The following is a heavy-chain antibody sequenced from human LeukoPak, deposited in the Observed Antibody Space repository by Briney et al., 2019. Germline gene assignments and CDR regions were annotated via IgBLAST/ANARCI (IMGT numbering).Heavy chain of an antibody. CDR1: GFTFSSYS. Sequence: PGGSLRLSCAASGFTFSSYSMNWVRQAPGKGLEWVSSISSSSYIYYADSVKGRFTISRDNAKNSLHLQMNSLRAEDTAVYYCARDMTVAGSDYWGQGTLVTVSS. V-gene: IGHV3-21*01. J-gene: IGHJ4*02. CDR3: ARDMTVAGSDY. CDR2: ISSSSYI. D-gene: IGHD6-19*01.